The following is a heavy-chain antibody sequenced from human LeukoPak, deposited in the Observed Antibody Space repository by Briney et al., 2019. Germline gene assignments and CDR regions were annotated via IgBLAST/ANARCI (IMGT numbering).Heavy chain of an antibody. CDR2: VHYAEGS. D-gene: IGHD3-22*01. V-gene: IGHV4-59*01. J-gene: IGHJ6*02. CDR1: GGSIYSSY. Sequence: PSETLSLTCLVSGGSIYSSYWSWIRQSPGKGLEWIGYVHYAEGSYYNPSLKSRVTLSVDTSKNQFSLRLNSVTAADTAVYYCARGYYDSSGHLYYYAMDVWGQGTTVTVSS. CDR3: ARGYYDSSGHLYYYAMDV.